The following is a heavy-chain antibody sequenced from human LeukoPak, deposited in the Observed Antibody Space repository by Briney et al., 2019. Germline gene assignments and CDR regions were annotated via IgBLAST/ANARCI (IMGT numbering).Heavy chain of an antibody. J-gene: IGHJ4*02. V-gene: IGHV3-53*01. CDR1: GFTAITND. CDR3: ARGVEPLAANTLAY. CDR2: LYSDGNS. Sequence: GGSLRLSCAPSGFTAITNDMTWFRPAPGKGLEWVSVLYSDGNSKYADSVQGRFTISRDNSKNTLYLEMNSLSPDDTAVYYCARGVEPLAANTLAYWGQGTLVTVSS. D-gene: IGHD1-14*01.